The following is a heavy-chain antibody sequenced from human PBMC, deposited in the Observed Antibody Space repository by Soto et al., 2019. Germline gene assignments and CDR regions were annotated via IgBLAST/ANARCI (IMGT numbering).Heavy chain of an antibody. D-gene: IGHD2-2*01. V-gene: IGHV4-34*01. CDR1: GGSFSGYY. Sequence: QVQLQQWGAGLLKPSETLSLTCAVYGGSFSGYYWSWIRQPPGKGLEWIGEINHRGSTNYNPSLKTRVTLSVDTSKNQFSLKLSSVTAADTAVYSCARVDIVVVPAAQSVSFDYWGQGTLVTVSS. J-gene: IGHJ4*02. CDR2: INHRGST. CDR3: ARVDIVVVPAAQSVSFDY.